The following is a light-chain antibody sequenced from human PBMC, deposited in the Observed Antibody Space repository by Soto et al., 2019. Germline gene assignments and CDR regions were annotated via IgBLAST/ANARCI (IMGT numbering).Light chain of an antibody. J-gene: IGLJ2*01. CDR1: SSNIGSNF. V-gene: IGLV1-47*01. Sequence: QSVLTQAPSASGTPGQRVTISFSGISSNIGSNFVYWYQKFPGTAPKVLIYRNDQRPSGVPDRFSGSKSGTSASLAISGLRSEDEADYYCAVWDDSLNGSVAFGGGTKLTVL. CDR3: AVWDDSLNGSVA. CDR2: RND.